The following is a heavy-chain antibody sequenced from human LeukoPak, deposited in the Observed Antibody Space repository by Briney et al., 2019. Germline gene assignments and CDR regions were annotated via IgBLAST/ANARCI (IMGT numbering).Heavy chain of an antibody. D-gene: IGHD3-9*01. CDR3: ARSPVRVLRYFDWLSHLDY. V-gene: IGHV1-18*01. J-gene: IGHJ4*02. Sequence: ASVKVSCKAFGYTFTSYGISWVRQAPGQGLEWMGWISAYNGNTNYAQKLQGRVTMTTDTSTSTAYMELRSLRSDDTAVYYCARSPVRVLRYFDWLSHLDYWGQGTLVTVSS. CDR1: GYTFTSYG. CDR2: ISAYNGNT.